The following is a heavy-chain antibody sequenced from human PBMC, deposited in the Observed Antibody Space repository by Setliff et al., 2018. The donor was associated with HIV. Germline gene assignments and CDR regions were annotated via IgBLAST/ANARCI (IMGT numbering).Heavy chain of an antibody. CDR3: ARDYNYIFDS. D-gene: IGHD3-22*01. Sequence: ESVMGRFTISRDNAKNSLYLEMNSLRAEDTAIYYCARDYNYIFDSWGQGVLVTVSS. V-gene: IGHV3-48*01. J-gene: IGHJ4*02.